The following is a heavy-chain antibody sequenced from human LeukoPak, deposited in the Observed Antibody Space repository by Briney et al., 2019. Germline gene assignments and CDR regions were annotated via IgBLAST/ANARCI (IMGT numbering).Heavy chain of an antibody. Sequence: SETLSLTCAVYGRSFSGYYWSWIRQPPGKGLEWIGEINHSGSTNYNPSLKSRVTISVDTSKNQFSLKLSSVTAADTAVYYCARVRVLWFGELLFAYWGQGTLVTVSS. J-gene: IGHJ4*02. V-gene: IGHV4-34*01. CDR1: GRSFSGYY. CDR3: ARVRVLWFGELLFAY. D-gene: IGHD3-10*01. CDR2: INHSGST.